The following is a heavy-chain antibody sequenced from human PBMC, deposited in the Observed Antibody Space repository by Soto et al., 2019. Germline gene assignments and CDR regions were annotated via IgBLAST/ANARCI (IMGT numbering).Heavy chain of an antibody. J-gene: IGHJ4*02. CDR1: GGSISSGGYS. Sequence: QLQLQESCSGLVKPSQTLARTCAVAGGSISSGGYSWSWIRQPPCKGLEWIGYIYHGSTCYDPSLQSRVTISVDRSKNQCSLKLSSVPAADTAVYYCARAGGLGAVAVGYWVQGTLVTVSS. CDR3: ARAGGLGAVAVGY. CDR2: IYHGST. D-gene: IGHD6-19*01. V-gene: IGHV4-30-2*01.